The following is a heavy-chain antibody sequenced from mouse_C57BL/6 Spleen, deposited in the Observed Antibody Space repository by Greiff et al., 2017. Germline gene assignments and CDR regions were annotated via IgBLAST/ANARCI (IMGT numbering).Heavy chain of an antibody. CDR3: ARFTTVRRYFDV. J-gene: IGHJ1*03. D-gene: IGHD1-1*01. Sequence: VQLKESGPELVKPGASVKISCKASGYSFTGYYINWVKQSPEKSLEWIGEINPSTGGTTYNQKFKAKATLTVDKSSSTAYMQLKSLTSEDSAVYYCARFTTVRRYFDVWGTGTTVTVSS. V-gene: IGHV1-42*01. CDR1: GYSFTGYY. CDR2: INPSTGGT.